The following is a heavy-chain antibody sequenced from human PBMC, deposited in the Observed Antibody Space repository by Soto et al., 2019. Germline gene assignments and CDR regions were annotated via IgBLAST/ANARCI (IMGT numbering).Heavy chain of an antibody. D-gene: IGHD5-12*01. J-gene: IGHJ4*02. Sequence: EVHLLQSGGDLVQPGGSLRLSCAASGFTFRAMPIAGVPQAPGKGLDWVSGISNSGGSTFYSDSVKGRFTISRDNSENTLYLQMNSLKDEDTAVYFCARDQAGGWISHGYDHWGQGSRVDVSA. V-gene: IGHV3-23*01. CDR3: ARDQAGGWISHGYDH. CDR1: GFTFRAMP. CDR2: ISNSGGST.